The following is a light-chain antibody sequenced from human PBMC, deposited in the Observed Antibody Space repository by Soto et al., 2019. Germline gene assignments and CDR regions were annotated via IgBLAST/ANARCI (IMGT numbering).Light chain of an antibody. CDR2: GGT. J-gene: IGLJ1*01. V-gene: IGLV2-23*01. CDR1: SRDVGTYYL. CDR3: SSYASDNIFL. Sequence: QSALTRPASESESPGQEITSSSTWTSRDVGTYYLVSWYQQHPGKVPKVMIYGGTKRPSGVSDRFSGSKSGNTASLTISGLLAEDEANHYCSSYASDNIFLFGSGTKVTDL.